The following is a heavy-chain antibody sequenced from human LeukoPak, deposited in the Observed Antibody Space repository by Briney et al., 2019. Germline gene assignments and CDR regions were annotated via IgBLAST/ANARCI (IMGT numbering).Heavy chain of an antibody. J-gene: IGHJ4*02. CDR3: ARSDDSSYRPWF. V-gene: IGHV3-33*01. CDR1: GFTFTNYG. Sequence: GGSLRLSCAASGFTFTNYGMHWVRQAPGTGLEWVALIWYDGSLKYYADSLKGRFTISRDNSKNTLYLQMNSLRAEDTAVYYCARSDDSSYRPWFWGQGTLVTVSS. D-gene: IGHD3-22*01. CDR2: IWYDGSLK.